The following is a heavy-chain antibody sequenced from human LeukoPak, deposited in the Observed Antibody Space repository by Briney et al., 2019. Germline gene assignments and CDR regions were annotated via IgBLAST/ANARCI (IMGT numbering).Heavy chain of an antibody. J-gene: IGHJ4*02. D-gene: IGHD7-27*01. Sequence: GGSLRLYCEASGFIFSDYNMNWVRQAPGKGLEWLSYIDSSSSTIYYADSVKGRFAISRDNAKNSLYLQMNSLRAEDTAVYYCARSTGELDYWGQGTLVTVSS. CDR1: GFIFSDYN. V-gene: IGHV3-48*04. CDR3: ARSTGELDY. CDR2: IDSSSSTI.